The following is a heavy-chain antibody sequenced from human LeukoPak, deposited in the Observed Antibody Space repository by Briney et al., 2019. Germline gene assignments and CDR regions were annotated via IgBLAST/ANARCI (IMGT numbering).Heavy chain of an antibody. CDR1: GGSISSYY. V-gene: IGHV4-4*07. Sequence: PSETLSLTCTVSGGSISSYYWSWIRQTAGKGLEWIGRIYTSGSTNYNPSLKSRVTISVDKSKNQFSLKLSSVTAADTAVYYCARQYSSSWYLDYWGQGTLVTVSS. CDR3: ARQYSSSWYLDY. D-gene: IGHD6-13*01. CDR2: IYTSGST. J-gene: IGHJ4*02.